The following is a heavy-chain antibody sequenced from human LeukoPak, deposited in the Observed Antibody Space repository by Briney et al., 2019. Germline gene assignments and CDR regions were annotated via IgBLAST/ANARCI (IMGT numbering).Heavy chain of an antibody. Sequence: GGSLRLSCAVSGFTVSSNYMSWVRQAPGKGLEWVSVIYSGGSTYYADSVKGRFTISRDNSKNTLYLQMNSLRAEDTAVYYCARVHTAMVTFDYWGQGTLVTVSS. V-gene: IGHV3-53*01. CDR1: GFTVSSNY. J-gene: IGHJ4*02. CDR2: IYSGGST. D-gene: IGHD5-18*01. CDR3: ARVHTAMVTFDY.